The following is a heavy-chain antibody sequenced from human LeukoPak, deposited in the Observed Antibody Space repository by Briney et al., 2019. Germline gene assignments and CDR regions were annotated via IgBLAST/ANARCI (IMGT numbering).Heavy chain of an antibody. CDR1: GFSLSGYS. D-gene: IGHD4-11*01. V-gene: IGHV3-21*01. Sequence: GGSLGLSCAASGFSLSGYSMHWVRQAPGKGLEWVSSSSSSSTYISYADSVKGQFTISRDNAKNSLYLQMNSLRAEDTAVYYCARTNYYMDVWGKGTTVTVSS. CDR2: SSSSSTYI. CDR3: ARTNYYMDV. J-gene: IGHJ6*03.